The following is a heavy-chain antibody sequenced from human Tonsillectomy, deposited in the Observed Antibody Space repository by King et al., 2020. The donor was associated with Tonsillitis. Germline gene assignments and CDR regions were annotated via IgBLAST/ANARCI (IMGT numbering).Heavy chain of an antibody. CDR1: GYTFTGYY. CDR3: ARDQRVSETPYYDCWGGSAPTYYDYVDD. Sequence: QLVQSGAEVKKPGASVKVSCKASGYTFTGYYMHWVRQAPGPGLEWMGWVNPNNGGTNYSQKFQGRVTMTRDTSISTAYMGRSRLRSDDTAVYYCARDQRVSETPYYDCWGGSAPTYYDYVDDWGQGTTVTVSS. D-gene: IGHD3-3*01. V-gene: IGHV1-2*02. CDR2: VNPNNGGT. J-gene: IGHJ6*03.